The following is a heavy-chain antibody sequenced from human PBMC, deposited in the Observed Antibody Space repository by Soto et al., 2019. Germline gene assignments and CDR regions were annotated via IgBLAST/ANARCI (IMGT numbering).Heavy chain of an antibody. D-gene: IGHD4-17*01. V-gene: IGHV4-59*01. J-gene: IGHJ4*02. Sequence: SETLSLTCTVSGGSISSYYWGWIRQPPGKGLEWIGYIYYSGSTNYNPSLKSRVTISLDTSKNQFSLKLSSVTSADTAVYYCARGYGDYVFDYWGQGTLVTVSS. CDR2: IYYSGST. CDR1: GGSISSYY. CDR3: ARGYGDYVFDY.